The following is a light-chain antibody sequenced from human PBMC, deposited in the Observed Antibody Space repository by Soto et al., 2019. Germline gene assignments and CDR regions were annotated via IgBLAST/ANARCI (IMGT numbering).Light chain of an antibody. J-gene: IGKJ1*01. CDR2: GAS. CDR3: QQYNNWPAWT. CDR1: QSVSSK. Sequence: EIVMTQSPATLSVSPGERATLSCRASQSVSSKLAWYQQKPGQAPRLLIYGASTRATGIPARFSGSGSGTEFTLTISSLRSEDFAVYYCQQYNNWPAWTFGQGTKV. V-gene: IGKV3-15*01.